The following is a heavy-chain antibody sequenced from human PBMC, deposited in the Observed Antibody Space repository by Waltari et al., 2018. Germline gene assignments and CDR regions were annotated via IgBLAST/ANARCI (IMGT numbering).Heavy chain of an antibody. Sequence: QVQLVQSGAEVKKPGASVKVPCKVPGYTLTELSIHWVRKAPGKGLEWMGGLDPEDGETIYAQKFQGRVTMTEDTSTDTAYMELSSLRSEDTAVYYCATGLINHLVRGLYMDVWGKGTTVTVSS. D-gene: IGHD2-8*01. CDR2: LDPEDGET. CDR1: GYTLTELS. V-gene: IGHV1-24*01. J-gene: IGHJ6*03. CDR3: ATGLINHLVRGLYMDV.